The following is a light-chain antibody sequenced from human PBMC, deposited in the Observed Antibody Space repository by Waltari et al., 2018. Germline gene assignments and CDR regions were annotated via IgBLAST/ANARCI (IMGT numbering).Light chain of an antibody. Sequence: EIVLTQSPGTLSLSPGERATLSCRASQSITSYYLAWYQQKSGQAPRPLIYGASNRATGIPDRFSGSGSGTDFTLSISRLEPEDFAVYYCQQYGTPPWTFGQGTKVEIK. CDR1: QSITSYY. J-gene: IGKJ1*01. CDR3: QQYGTPPWT. CDR2: GAS. V-gene: IGKV3-20*01.